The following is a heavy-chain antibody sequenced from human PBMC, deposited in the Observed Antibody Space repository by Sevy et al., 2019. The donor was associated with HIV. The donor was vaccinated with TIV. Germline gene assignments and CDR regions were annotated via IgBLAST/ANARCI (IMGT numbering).Heavy chain of an antibody. D-gene: IGHD3-3*01. Sequence: SETLSLTCTVSGGSISSYYWSWIRQPAGKGLEWIGRIYTSGSTNYNPSLKSRVTMSVDTSKNQFSLKLSSVTAADTAVYYCARENDFWSGCTAYYGMDVWGQGTTVTVSS. CDR1: GGSISSYY. CDR2: IYTSGST. J-gene: IGHJ6*02. CDR3: ARENDFWSGCTAYYGMDV. V-gene: IGHV4-4*07.